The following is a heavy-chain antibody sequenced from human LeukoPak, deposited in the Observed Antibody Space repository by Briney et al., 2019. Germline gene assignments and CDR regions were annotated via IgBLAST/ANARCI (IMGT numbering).Heavy chain of an antibody. CDR2: IYSGGST. Sequence: GGSLRLSCAASGFTVRSNYMSWVRQVPGKGLEWISVIYSGGSTYYVDSVKGRFTISRDNSKNTLYLQMNSLRAEDTAVYYCAAHGSGSYFAFDIWGQGQWSPSLQ. D-gene: IGHD3-10*01. J-gene: IGHJ3*02. V-gene: IGHV3-53*05. CDR3: AAHGSGSYFAFDI. CDR1: GFTVRSNY.